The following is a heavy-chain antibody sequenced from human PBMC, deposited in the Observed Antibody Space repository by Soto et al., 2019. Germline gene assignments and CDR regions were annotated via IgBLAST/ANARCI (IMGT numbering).Heavy chain of an antibody. D-gene: IGHD2-15*01. V-gene: IGHV3-30*18. CDR3: AKDRKDSRIYYYYGMDV. CDR2: ISYDGSNK. Sequence: GSLRLSCAASGFTFSSYGMHWVRQAPGKGLEWVAVISYDGSNKYYADSVKGRFTISRDNSKNTLYLQMNSLRAEDTAVYYCAKDRKDSRIYYYYGMDVWGQGTTVTVSS. J-gene: IGHJ6*02. CDR1: GFTFSSYG.